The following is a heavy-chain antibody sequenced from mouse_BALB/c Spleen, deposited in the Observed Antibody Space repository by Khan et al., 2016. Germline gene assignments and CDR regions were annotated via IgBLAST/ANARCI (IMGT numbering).Heavy chain of an antibody. J-gene: IGHJ4*01. CDR2: LYPGSGTT. Sequence: QVRLQQSGTELVKPGASVKLSCKASGYTFTDYVILWVMQRTGPGLEWSGELYPGSGTTYYNETFKGKVTLHADKSSKTDYMQHSRLTSEDSAVYCTSREGVRHDMDCWGQGTSVTVSA. V-gene: IGHV1-81*01. D-gene: IGHD2-14*01. CDR3: SREGVRHDMDC. CDR1: GYTFTDYV.